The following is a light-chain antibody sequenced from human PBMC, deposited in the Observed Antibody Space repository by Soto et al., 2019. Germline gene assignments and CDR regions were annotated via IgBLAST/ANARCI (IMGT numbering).Light chain of an antibody. CDR1: QSIHTS. CDR3: QQRNVWPPIT. Sequence: VLTQSPATLSLSPGERATLSCRASQSIHTSLAWYQQKPGQPPRLVVYDSTLRANGVPDRFGGSRSGTEFTLTIDDLEPDDFAVYYCQQRNVWPPITFGQGTRLEIK. J-gene: IGKJ5*01. CDR2: DST. V-gene: IGKV3-11*01.